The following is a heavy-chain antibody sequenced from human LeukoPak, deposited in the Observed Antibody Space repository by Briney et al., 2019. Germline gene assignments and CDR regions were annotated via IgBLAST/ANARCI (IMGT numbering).Heavy chain of an antibody. CDR1: GFTFSNYG. CDR2: ISYDGSNK. Sequence: PGRSLRLSCAASGFTFSNYGMHWVRQAPGKGLEWVAVISYDGSNKYYADSVKGRFTISRDNSKNTLYLQMNSLRAEDTAVYYCAGYYFDYWGQGTLVTASS. CDR3: AGYYFDY. V-gene: IGHV3-30*03. J-gene: IGHJ4*02.